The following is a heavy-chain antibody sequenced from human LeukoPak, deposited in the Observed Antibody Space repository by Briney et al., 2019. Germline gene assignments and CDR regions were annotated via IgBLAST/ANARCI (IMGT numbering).Heavy chain of an antibody. J-gene: IGHJ4*02. CDR1: GFTFSIYS. CDR2: ITSSSNYI. Sequence: GGSLRPSCAASGFTFSIYSMNWVRQAPGKGLEWLSSITSSSNYIYYADSVKGRFTISRDNVQNSLYLQMNSLRAEDTAMYYCARDRGYFDNWGQGTLVTVSS. CDR3: ARDRGYFDN. V-gene: IGHV3-21*01.